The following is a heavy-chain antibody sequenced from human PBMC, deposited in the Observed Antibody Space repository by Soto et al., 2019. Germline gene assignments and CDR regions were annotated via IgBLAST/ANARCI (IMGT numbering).Heavy chain of an antibody. V-gene: IGHV4-39*02. CDR2: IYYSGST. J-gene: IGHJ4*02. CDR1: GGSISSSSYY. CDR3: ARDDWLFRSGFDY. D-gene: IGHD3-9*01. Sequence: QLQLQESGPGLVKPSETLSLTCTVSGGSISSSSYYWGWIRQPPGKGLEWIGSIYYSGSTYYNPSIKSRDTISVDTSKNQFSLKLSSVIAADTAVYYCARDDWLFRSGFDYWGQGTLVTVSS.